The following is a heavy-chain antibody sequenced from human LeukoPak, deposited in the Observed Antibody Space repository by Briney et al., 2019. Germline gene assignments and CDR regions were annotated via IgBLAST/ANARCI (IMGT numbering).Heavy chain of an antibody. CDR2: IYHRGST. CDR1: GGSISSSNW. CDR3: TRTYCSGGSCYDY. V-gene: IGHV4-4*01. Sequence: KASGTLSLTCAVSGGSISSSNWWSSVRQPPGKGLEWIEKIYHRGSTHYNPSLKSRVTISVDKSKNQFSLMLSSVTAADTAVYCCTRTYCSGGSCYDYWGQGTLVTVSS. D-gene: IGHD2-15*01. J-gene: IGHJ4*02.